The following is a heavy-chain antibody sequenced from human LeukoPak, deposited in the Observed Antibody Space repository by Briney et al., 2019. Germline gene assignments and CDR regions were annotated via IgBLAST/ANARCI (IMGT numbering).Heavy chain of an antibody. V-gene: IGHV3-23*01. CDR1: GFTFSSYG. J-gene: IGHJ4*02. Sequence: GGTLRLSCAASGFTFSSYGMSWVRQAPGKGLEWVSDISGSGGRTYYVDSVKGRFTISRDNGKNMLYLQMNSLRAEDTAVYYCAKGPRTVRFGDRHKGIFDYWGQGALVTVSS. D-gene: IGHD3-10*01. CDR3: AKGPRTVRFGDRHKGIFDY. CDR2: ISGSGGRT.